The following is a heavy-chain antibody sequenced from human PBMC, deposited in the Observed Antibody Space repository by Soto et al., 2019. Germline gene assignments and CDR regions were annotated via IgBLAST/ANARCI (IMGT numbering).Heavy chain of an antibody. V-gene: IGHV4-39*01. D-gene: IGHD4-17*01. J-gene: IGHJ4*02. CDR2: VYYLGNT. CDR3: ARQSPTGDPDY. Sequence: SETLSLTCIISSGSITTRSYYWGWIRQPPGKGLEWIGSVYYLGNTYYNPSLKSRVTISVDTSKNQFSVYLRSVTAADTAVYYCARQSPTGDPDYWGLGTLVTVSS. CDR1: SGSITTRSYY.